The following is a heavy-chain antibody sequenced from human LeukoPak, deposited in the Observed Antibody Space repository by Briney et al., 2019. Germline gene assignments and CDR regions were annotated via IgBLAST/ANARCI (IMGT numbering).Heavy chain of an antibody. Sequence: GGSLRLSCAASGFTFSSYWMIWVRQAPGKGLEWVANIKQDGSEKYYVDSVKGRFTISRDNAKNSVFLQMNSLRVEDTAVYYCAKDPSTGGDGYYFDYWGQGTLVTVSS. CDR2: IKQDGSEK. CDR3: AKDPSTGGDGYYFDY. CDR1: GFTFSSYW. V-gene: IGHV3-7*01. J-gene: IGHJ4*02. D-gene: IGHD5-24*01.